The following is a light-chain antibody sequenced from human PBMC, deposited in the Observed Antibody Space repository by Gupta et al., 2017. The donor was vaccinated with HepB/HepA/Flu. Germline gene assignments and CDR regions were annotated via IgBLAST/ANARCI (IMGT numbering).Light chain of an antibody. CDR2: EVS. V-gene: IGLV2-23*02. J-gene: IGLJ3*02. Sequence: QSALTQPASVSGSPGPSITISCTGTSSDVGSYNLVSWYQQHPGKAPKLMIYEVSKRPSGVANRFSGSKSGNTASLTIAGLQAEDEADYYCCSYAGSSTVGVFGGGTKLTVL. CDR3: CSYAGSSTVGV. CDR1: SSDVGSYNL.